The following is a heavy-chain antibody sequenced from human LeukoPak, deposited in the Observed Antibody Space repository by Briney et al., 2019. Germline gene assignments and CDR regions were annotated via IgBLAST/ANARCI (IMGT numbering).Heavy chain of an antibody. J-gene: IGHJ3*02. D-gene: IGHD3-3*01. CDR1: GGSISSGGYY. V-gene: IGHV4-31*03. CDR3: AGTPRFCSGCEGVFDI. Sequence: SETLSLTCTVSGGSISSGGYYWSWIRQHPGKGLECIGYIYYSGSTYYNPSLKSRVTISIDTSKNQFSLKLSSVTAADTAVYYCAGTPRFCSGCEGVFDIWGQGTMVTVSS. CDR2: IYYSGST.